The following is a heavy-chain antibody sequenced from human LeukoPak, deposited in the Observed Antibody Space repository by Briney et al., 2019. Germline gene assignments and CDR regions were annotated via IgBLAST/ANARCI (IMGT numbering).Heavy chain of an antibody. J-gene: IGHJ5*02. V-gene: IGHV1-8*03. CDR1: GYTFANYD. Sequence: GASVKVSCKASGYTFANYDINWVRQATGQGLEWMGWMNPNSGNTGYAQKFQGRVTITRNTSISTAYMELSSLRSEDTAVYYCARSRGGTTIFGVARSNWFDPWGQGTLVTVSS. CDR3: ARSRGGTTIFGVARSNWFDP. D-gene: IGHD3-3*01. CDR2: MNPNSGNT.